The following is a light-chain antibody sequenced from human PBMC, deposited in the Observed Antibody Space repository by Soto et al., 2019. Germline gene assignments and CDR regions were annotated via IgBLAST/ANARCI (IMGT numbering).Light chain of an antibody. CDR1: QSVSSN. Sequence: EIVMTQSLATLSVSPVERATLSGGASQSVSSNLAWYQQKPGQAPRLLIYGASTRATGIPARFSGSGSGTEFTLTISSLQSEDFAVYYCQQYNTWRTFGQGTKV. CDR2: GAS. J-gene: IGKJ1*01. V-gene: IGKV3-15*01. CDR3: QQYNTWRT.